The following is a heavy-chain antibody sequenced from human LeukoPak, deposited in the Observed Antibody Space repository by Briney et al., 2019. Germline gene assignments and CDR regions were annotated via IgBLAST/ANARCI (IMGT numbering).Heavy chain of an antibody. CDR3: ARGLYPPNYSSSWYGSYYYYGMDV. Sequence: SQTLSLTCTVSGGSISSGDYYWSWIRQPPGKGLEWIGYIYYSGSTYYNPSLKSRVTISVDTSKNQFSLKLSSVTAANTAVYYCARGLYPPNYSSSWYGSYYYYGMDVWGQGTTVTVSS. J-gene: IGHJ6*02. V-gene: IGHV4-30-4*01. CDR2: IYYSGST. D-gene: IGHD6-13*01. CDR1: GGSISSGDYY.